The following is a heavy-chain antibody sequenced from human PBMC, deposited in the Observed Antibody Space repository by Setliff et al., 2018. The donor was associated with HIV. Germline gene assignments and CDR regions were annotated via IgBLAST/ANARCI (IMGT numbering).Heavy chain of an antibody. Sequence: PGGSLRLSCAASGFTFNTYWMHWVRQAPGKGLVWVSHSNSDGSSTTYADSVKGRFTIYRDNAKNTLYLQMNSLRAEDTAVYFCARELPGPPGALDIWGHGTMVTVSS. CDR2: SNSDGSST. V-gene: IGHV3-74*01. D-gene: IGHD7-27*01. CDR1: GFTFNTYW. CDR3: ARELPGPPGALDI. J-gene: IGHJ3*02.